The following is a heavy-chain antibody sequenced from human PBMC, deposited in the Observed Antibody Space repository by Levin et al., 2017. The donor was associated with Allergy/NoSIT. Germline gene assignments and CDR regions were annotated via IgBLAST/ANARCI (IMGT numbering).Heavy chain of an antibody. CDR2: ISGSGTSP. Sequence: GGSLRLSCAASGFTFTSFAMTWVRQAPGKGLEWVSGISGSGTSPYYADSVKGRFTITRDNSKNTLYLQMNSLRVEDTAVYYCAKEGVTGYIVRHFDDWGQGTLVTVSS. V-gene: IGHV3-23*01. J-gene: IGHJ4*02. CDR1: GFTFTSFA. D-gene: IGHD5/OR15-5a*01. CDR3: AKEGVTGYIVRHFDD.